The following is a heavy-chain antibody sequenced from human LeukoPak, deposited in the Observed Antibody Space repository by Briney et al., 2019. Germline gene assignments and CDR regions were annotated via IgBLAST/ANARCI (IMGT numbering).Heavy chain of an antibody. V-gene: IGHV4-59*01. D-gene: IGHD3-3*01. CDR2: IYYSGST. CDR1: GGSISNYY. J-gene: IGHJ4*02. CDR3: ARDKPNDFWSGYSDY. Sequence: SETLSLTCTVSGGSISNYYWSWIRQPPGKGLEWIGYIYYSGSTNYNPSLKSRVTISVDTSKNQFSLKMRSVTAADTAVYYCARDKPNDFWSGYSDYWGQGTLVTVSS.